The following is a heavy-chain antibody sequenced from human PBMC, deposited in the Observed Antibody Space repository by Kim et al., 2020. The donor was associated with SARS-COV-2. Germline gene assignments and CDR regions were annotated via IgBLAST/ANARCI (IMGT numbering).Heavy chain of an antibody. CDR1: GFTFSSYA. V-gene: IGHV3-23*01. CDR3: AKSAQRGYDYVWGSYWRGWYYYVMDV. CDR2: ISGSGGST. D-gene: IGHD3-16*01. Sequence: GGSLRLSCAASGFTFSSYAMSWVRQAPGKGLEWVSAISGSGGSTYYADSVKGRFTISRDNSKNTLYLQMNSLRAEDTAVYYCAKSAQRGYDYVWGSYWRGWYYYVMDVRGLGTTVTVSS. J-gene: IGHJ6*02.